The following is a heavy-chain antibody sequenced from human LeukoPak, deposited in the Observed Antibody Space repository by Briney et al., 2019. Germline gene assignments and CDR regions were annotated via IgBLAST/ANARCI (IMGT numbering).Heavy chain of an antibody. J-gene: IGHJ3*02. CDR1: GFTFSSYG. Sequence: GSLRLSCAASGFTFSSYGMHWVRQAPGKGLEWVAVISYDGSNKYYADSVKGRFTISRDNSKNTLYLQMNSLRAEDTAVYYCATKGYYYDSSGYYDDAFDIWGQGTMATVSS. CDR3: ATKGYYYDSSGYYDDAFDI. V-gene: IGHV3-30*03. D-gene: IGHD3-22*01. CDR2: ISYDGSNK.